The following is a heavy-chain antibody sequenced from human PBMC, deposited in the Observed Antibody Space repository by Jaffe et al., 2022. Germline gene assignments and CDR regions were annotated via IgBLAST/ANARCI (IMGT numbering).Heavy chain of an antibody. Sequence: EVQLVESGGGLVKPGGSLRLSCAASGFTFSSYSMNWVRQAPGKGLEWVSSISSSSSYIYYADSVKGRFTISRDNAKNSLYLQMNSLRAEDTAVYYCARDVGWGPYYYYYMDVWGKGTTVTVSS. CDR1: GFTFSSYS. J-gene: IGHJ6*03. CDR2: ISSSSSYI. V-gene: IGHV3-21*01. D-gene: IGHD6-19*01. CDR3: ARDVGWGPYYYYYMDV.